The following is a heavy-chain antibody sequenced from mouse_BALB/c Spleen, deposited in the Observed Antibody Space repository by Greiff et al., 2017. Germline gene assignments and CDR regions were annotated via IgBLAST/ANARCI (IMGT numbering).Heavy chain of an antibody. Sequence: QVQLKESGAELVRPGTSVKISCKASGYTFTNYWLGWVKQRPGHGLEWIGDIYPGGGYTNYNEKFKGKATLTADTSSSTAYMQLSSLTSEDSAVYFCAREGYRYLYAVDYWGQGTSVTVSS. CDR1: GYTFTNYW. CDR2: IYPGGGYT. V-gene: IGHV1-63*02. CDR3: AREGYRYLYAVDY. D-gene: IGHD2-14*01. J-gene: IGHJ4*01.